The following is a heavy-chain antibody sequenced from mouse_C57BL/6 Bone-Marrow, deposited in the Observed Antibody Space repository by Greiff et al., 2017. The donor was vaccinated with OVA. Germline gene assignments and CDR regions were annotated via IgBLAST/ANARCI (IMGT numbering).Heavy chain of an antibody. CDR2: IHPTSGST. Sequence: QVQLQQPGAELVKPGASVKLSCKASGYTFTSYWMHWVKQRPGQGLEWIGMIHPTSGSTNYNEKFKNKATLTVDKSSSTAYMQLSSLTSEDSAVYYCARRGIYEYDGGSKDYWGQGTSVTVSS. V-gene: IGHV1-64*01. D-gene: IGHD2-4*01. CDR3: ARRGIYEYDGGSKDY. CDR1: GYTFTSYW. J-gene: IGHJ4*01.